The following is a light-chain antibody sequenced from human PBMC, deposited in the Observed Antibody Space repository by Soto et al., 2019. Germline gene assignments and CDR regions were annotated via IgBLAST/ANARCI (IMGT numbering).Light chain of an antibody. V-gene: IGLV1-40*01. Sequence: QSVLTQPPSVSGAPGQRVTISCTGSSSNIGGNYDTLWYQQFPGTVPRLLIYANTNRPSGVPDRFSGSKSGTSASLAITGLQAEDEADYYCQSYDSSLNGYVFGTGTKLTVL. CDR1: SSNIGGNYD. J-gene: IGLJ1*01. CDR2: ANT. CDR3: QSYDSSLNGYV.